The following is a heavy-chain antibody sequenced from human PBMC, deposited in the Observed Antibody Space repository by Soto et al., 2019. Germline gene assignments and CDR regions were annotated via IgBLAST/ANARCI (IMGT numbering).Heavy chain of an antibody. Sequence: PGGSLRLSCAASGFAFSIYAMHLVRQSPGKGLEWVAVISYDGSNKYYADSVKGRFTISSDSSKNTLYLQMNSLRAEDTAVYSCARELTADYYDSSGSRKDAFDIWGQGKTGTVS. J-gene: IGHJ3*02. V-gene: IGHV3-30-3*01. CDR1: GFAFSIYA. CDR2: ISYDGSNK. D-gene: IGHD3-22*01. CDR3: ARELTADYYDSSGSRKDAFDI.